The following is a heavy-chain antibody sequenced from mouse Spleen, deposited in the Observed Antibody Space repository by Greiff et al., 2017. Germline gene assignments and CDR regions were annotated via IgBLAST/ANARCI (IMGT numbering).Heavy chain of an antibody. Sequence: VQVVESGAELARPGASVKLSCKASGYTFTSYGISWVKQRTGQGLEWIGEIYPRSGNTYYNEKFKGKATLTADKSSSTAYMELRSLTSEDSAVYFCARVDSSYYYAMDYWGQGTSVTVSS. J-gene: IGHJ4*01. CDR2: IYPRSGNT. CDR3: ARVDSSYYYAMDY. V-gene: IGHV1-81*01. D-gene: IGHD1-3*01. CDR1: GYTFTSYG.